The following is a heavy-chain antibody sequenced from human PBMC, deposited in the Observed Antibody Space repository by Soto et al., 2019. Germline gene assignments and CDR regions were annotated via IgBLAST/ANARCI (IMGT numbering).Heavy chain of an antibody. Sequence: QVQLVESGGGVVQPGRSLRLSCAASGFNFSSYGMHWVRQAPGKGLEWVAVIWYDGSNKYYADSVKGRFTISRDNSKNTLYLQMNSLRAEDTAVYYCARDPCSGGRCYSPFDYWGQAHLVTVYS. CDR2: IWYDGSNK. D-gene: IGHD2-15*01. CDR3: ARDPCSGGRCYSPFDY. CDR1: GFNFSSYG. V-gene: IGHV3-33*01. J-gene: IGHJ4*02.